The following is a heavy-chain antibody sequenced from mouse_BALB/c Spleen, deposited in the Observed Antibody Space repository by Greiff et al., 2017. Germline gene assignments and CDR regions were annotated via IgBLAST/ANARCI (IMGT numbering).Heavy chain of an antibody. CDR3: ARDTGAMDY. CDR1: GFTFTDYY. V-gene: IGHV7-3*02. Sequence: EVKLMESGGGLVQPGGSLRLSCATSGFTFTDYYMSWVRQPPGKALEWLGFIRNKANGYTTEYSASVKGRFTISRDNSQSILYLQMNTLRAEDSATYCCARDTGAMDYWGQGTSVTVSS. CDR2: IRNKANGYTT. J-gene: IGHJ4*01.